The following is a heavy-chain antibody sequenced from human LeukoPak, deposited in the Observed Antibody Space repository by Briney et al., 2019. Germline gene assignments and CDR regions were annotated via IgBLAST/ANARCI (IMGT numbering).Heavy chain of an antibody. V-gene: IGHV3-23*01. J-gene: IGHJ5*01. Sequence: GGTLRLSRAASGFTLSSYAMSWVRQAPGKGLEWVSAISGSGGRTYYADSVKGRFTMSRDNSKNTLYLQMNSLRAEDTAVYYCAKDRGISWFDYWGQGTLVTVSS. CDR1: GFTLSSYA. D-gene: IGHD3-10*01. CDR2: ISGSGGRT. CDR3: AKDRGISWFDY.